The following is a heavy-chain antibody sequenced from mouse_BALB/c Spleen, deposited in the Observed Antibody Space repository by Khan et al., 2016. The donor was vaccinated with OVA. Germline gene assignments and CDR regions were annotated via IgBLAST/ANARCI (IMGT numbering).Heavy chain of an antibody. J-gene: IGHJ3*01. Sequence: QVQLKQSGAELARPGASVKMSCKASGYTFTSYTIHWIKKRPGQGLEWIGYINPSNGYTNYNQKFKDKATLTTDKSSTTAYLQLSSLTSDDSAVDNCVRDGGYRRNGGWFAYWGQGTLVTVSA. V-gene: IGHV1-4*01. D-gene: IGHD3-1*01. CDR2: INPSNGYT. CDR3: VRDGGYRRNGGWFAY. CDR1: GYTFTSYT.